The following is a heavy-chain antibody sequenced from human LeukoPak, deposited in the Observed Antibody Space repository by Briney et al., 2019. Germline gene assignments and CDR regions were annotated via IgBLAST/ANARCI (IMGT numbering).Heavy chain of an antibody. CDR3: ARAHSSSSGSFDY. Sequence: ASVKDSCKASGYTFTSYDINWVRQATGQGLEWMGWMNPNSGNTGYAQKFQGRVTITRNTSISTAYMELSSLRSEDTAVYYCARAHSSSSGSFDYWGQGTLVTVSS. V-gene: IGHV1-8*03. D-gene: IGHD6-13*01. J-gene: IGHJ4*02. CDR1: GYTFTSYD. CDR2: MNPNSGNT.